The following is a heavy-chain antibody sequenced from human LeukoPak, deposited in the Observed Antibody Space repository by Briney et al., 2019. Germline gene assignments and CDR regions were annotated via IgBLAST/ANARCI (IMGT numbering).Heavy chain of an antibody. V-gene: IGHV4-34*01. CDR2: INHSGST. CDR1: GGSFSGYY. D-gene: IGHD1-20*01. J-gene: IGHJ4*02. Sequence: SETLSLTCAVYGGSFSGYYWSWIRQPPGKGLEWIGEINHSGSTNYNPSLKSRVTISVDTSKNQFSLKLSSVTAADTAVYYCARVQYNWNPFDYWGQGTLVTVSS. CDR3: ARVQYNWNPFDY.